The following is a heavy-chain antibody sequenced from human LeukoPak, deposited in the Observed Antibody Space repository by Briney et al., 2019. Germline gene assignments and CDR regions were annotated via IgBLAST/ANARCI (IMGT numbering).Heavy chain of an antibody. V-gene: IGHV3-7*03. CDR2: IKQDGSEI. CDR1: GFTFSNYW. J-gene: IGHJ4*02. CDR3: GRAGGGVPFDY. D-gene: IGHD3-10*01. Sequence: GGSLRLSCAASGFTFSNYWMNWVRQAPGKGLEWVANIKQDGSEIYYVDSVKGRFTISRDNAKNSLYLQMNSLRPEDTAVYYCGRAGGGVPFDYWGQGILVTVSS.